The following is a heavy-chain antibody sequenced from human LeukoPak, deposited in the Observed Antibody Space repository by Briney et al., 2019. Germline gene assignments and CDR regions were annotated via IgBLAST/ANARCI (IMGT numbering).Heavy chain of an antibody. Sequence: GGSLRLSCSDSGFAFNRFALTWLGHLPGKGLDWVSTISGNGHQTYYGDSVKGRFSVSRDNSKNILYLQMDSLRADDSALYYSTDVDNYYESSGVFIPFDYWGQGTLVTVSS. CDR2: ISGNGHQT. J-gene: IGHJ4*02. CDR1: GFAFNRFA. V-gene: IGHV3-23*01. CDR3: TDVDNYYESSGVFIPFDY. D-gene: IGHD3-22*01.